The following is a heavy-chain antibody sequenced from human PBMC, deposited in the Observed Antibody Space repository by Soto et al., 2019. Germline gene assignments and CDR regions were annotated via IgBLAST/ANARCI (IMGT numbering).Heavy chain of an antibody. D-gene: IGHD3-22*01. V-gene: IGHV4-38-2*02. CDR1: GYSISSDYY. J-gene: IGHJ4*02. CDR3: ARGFIENYYDSSGYFPFDY. CDR2: IYHTGSS. Sequence: SETLSLTCTVSGYSISSDYYWGWIRQPPGKGLEWIGSIYHTGSSYYNPSLKSRLTITVDTSKNHFSLKLSSVTAADTAVYYCARGFIENYYDSSGYFPFDYWGQGTLVTVYS.